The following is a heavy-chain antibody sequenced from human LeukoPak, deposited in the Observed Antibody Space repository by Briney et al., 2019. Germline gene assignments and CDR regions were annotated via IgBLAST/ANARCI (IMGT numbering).Heavy chain of an antibody. CDR1: GFSISSYY. V-gene: IGHV4-4*07. CDR2: IYSSGST. J-gene: IGHJ4*02. Sequence: PSETLSLTCSVSGFSISSYYWSWVRQPAGKGLEWIGRIYSSGSTNYNPSLNSRVTMSVDTSNTQFSLRLTSVTAADTAVYYCARGTTAAAGIFDCWGQGTLVTVSS. CDR3: ARGTTAAAGIFDC. D-gene: IGHD6-13*01.